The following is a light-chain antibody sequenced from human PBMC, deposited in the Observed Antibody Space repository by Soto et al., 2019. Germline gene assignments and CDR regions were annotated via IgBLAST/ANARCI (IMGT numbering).Light chain of an antibody. V-gene: IGKV1-12*01. J-gene: IGKJ4*01. CDR1: QGGGTW. CDR3: QQGDSFPLT. Sequence: DIQMTQSPSSVSASVGDRVTITCRARQGGGTWLAWFQQKPGEAPMLLIYTDSTLHSGVPSRFSGSGSGTDFTLTITSLQPEDFATYYCQQGDSFPLTFGGGTKVEIK. CDR2: TDS.